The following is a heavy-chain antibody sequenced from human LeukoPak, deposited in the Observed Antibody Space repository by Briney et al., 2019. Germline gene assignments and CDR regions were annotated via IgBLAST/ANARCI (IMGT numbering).Heavy chain of an antibody. J-gene: IGHJ4*02. CDR2: ISSSSSYI. D-gene: IGHD4-23*01. CDR3: ARDGTAVVTQSHFDY. Sequence: GGSLRLSCAASGFTFSSYSMNWVRQAPGKGLEWVSSISSSSSYIYYADSVKGRFTISRDNAKNSLYLQMNSRRAEDTAVYYCARDGTAVVTQSHFDYWGQGTLVTVSS. CDR1: GFTFSSYS. V-gene: IGHV3-21*01.